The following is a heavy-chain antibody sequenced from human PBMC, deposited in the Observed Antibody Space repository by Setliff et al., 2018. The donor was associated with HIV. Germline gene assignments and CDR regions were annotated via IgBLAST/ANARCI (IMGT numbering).Heavy chain of an antibody. D-gene: IGHD1-26*01. CDR2: IYYSGRT. J-gene: IGHJ6*03. Sequence: SETLSLTCTVSGGSISSSSYYWGWIRQPPGKGLEWIGSIYYSGRTYYNPSLKSRVSISVDTSKNQFSLKLSSVTAADTAVHYCARIVRWELVATSTFFYYYMDVWGKGTTVTVSS. CDR1: GGSISSSSYY. V-gene: IGHV4-39*01. CDR3: ARIVRWELVATSTFFYYYMDV.